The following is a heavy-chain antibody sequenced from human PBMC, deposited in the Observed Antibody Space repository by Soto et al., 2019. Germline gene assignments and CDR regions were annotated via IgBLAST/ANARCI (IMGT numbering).Heavy chain of an antibody. CDR2: ISGGGETT. V-gene: IGHV3-23*01. D-gene: IGHD3-10*01. CDR3: AFSSGSGSYYFDY. J-gene: IGHJ4*02. Sequence: EVQLLESGGGLVQPGGPVSLSCAPSGLPFSPYPVWGARRGPGKGVECVTAISGGGETTYYADSVKGRFSISRDNSKNTLYLQMNGLRAVDTAVYYCAFSSGSGSYYFDYWGQGPLVTVSS. CDR1: GLPFSPYP.